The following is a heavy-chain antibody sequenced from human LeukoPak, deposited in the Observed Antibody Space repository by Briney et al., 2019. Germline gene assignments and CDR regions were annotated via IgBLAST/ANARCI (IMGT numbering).Heavy chain of an antibody. J-gene: IGHJ4*02. V-gene: IGHV4-39*01. Sequence: PSETLSLTCTVSGDSISSSNYYWGWIRQPPGKGLEWIGNIYYSGRTYYNPSLKSRVTISVNTSKNQFSLKLSSVTAADTAVYYCARLPQPSDILTAYANSFDYWGQGSLVTVSS. CDR1: GDSISSSNYY. CDR2: IYYSGRT. CDR3: ARLPQPSDILTAYANSFDY. D-gene: IGHD3-9*01.